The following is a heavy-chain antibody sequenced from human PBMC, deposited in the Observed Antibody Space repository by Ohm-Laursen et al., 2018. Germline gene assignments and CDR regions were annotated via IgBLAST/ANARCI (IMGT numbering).Heavy chain of an antibody. Sequence: GTLSLTWSVSGGSISSYYWSWIRQPPGKGLEWIGYIYYSGSTNYNPSLKSRVTISVDTSKNQFSLKLSSVTAADMAVYYCARGRGYYDYVWGSYRYTFDYWGQGTLVTVSS. CDR1: GGSISSYY. J-gene: IGHJ4*02. D-gene: IGHD3-16*02. CDR3: ARGRGYYDYVWGSYRYTFDY. V-gene: IGHV4-59*01. CDR2: IYYSGST.